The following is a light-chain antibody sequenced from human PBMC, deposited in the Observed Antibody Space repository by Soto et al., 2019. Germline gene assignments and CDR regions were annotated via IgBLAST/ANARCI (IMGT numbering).Light chain of an antibody. CDR1: SSDIGGYNY. CDR3: SSYTTYGTRFYV. V-gene: IGLV2-14*01. J-gene: IGLJ1*01. CDR2: EVI. Sequence: QSALTQPASVSGSPGQSITISCTGASSDIGGYNYVSWYQHHPGKAPKLLIYEVINRPSGVSNRFSGSKSGKTASLTISGLQAXDEAXYYCSSYTTYGTRFYVFGTGTKLTVL.